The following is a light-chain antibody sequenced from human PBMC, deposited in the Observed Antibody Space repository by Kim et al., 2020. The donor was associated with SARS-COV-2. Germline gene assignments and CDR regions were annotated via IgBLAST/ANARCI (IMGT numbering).Light chain of an antibody. CDR1: KVGDKY. CDR3: QAWDSSIVV. J-gene: IGLJ2*01. Sequence: SGSPGQTASITCSGDKVGDKYACWYQQKPSQSPVLVIYQDSKRPSGIPERFSGSNSGNTATLTISGTQAMDEADYYCQAWDSSIVVFGGGTQLTVL. CDR2: QDS. V-gene: IGLV3-1*01.